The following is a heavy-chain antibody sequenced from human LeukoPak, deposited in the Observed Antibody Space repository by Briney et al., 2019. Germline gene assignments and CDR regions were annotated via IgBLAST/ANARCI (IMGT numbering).Heavy chain of an antibody. CDR2: ISAYNGNT. D-gene: IGHD6-19*01. CDR1: GYTFTSYG. V-gene: IGHV1-18*01. CDR3: ARAPLGSYSSSSTTNDY. Sequence: ASVKVSCEASGYTFTSYGISWVRQAPGQGLEWMGWISAYNGNTNYAQKLQGRVTMTTDTSTSTAYMELRSLRSDDTAVYYCARAPLGSYSSSSTTNDYWGQGTLVTVSS. J-gene: IGHJ4*02.